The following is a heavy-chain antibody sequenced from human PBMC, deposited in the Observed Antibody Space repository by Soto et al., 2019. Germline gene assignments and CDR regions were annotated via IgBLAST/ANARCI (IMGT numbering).Heavy chain of an antibody. V-gene: IGHV3-21*01. Sequence: EVQLVESGGGLVKPGGSLRLSCAASGFTFRTYSMNWVRQAPGKGLEWVSSISSSSTYIYYADSVKGRFTISRDNAKNSLYLQMTSLTAQDTAVYYCARDLVGPLYYYYYGMDVWGQGTTVTGSS. CDR2: ISSSSTYI. CDR1: GFTFRTYS. J-gene: IGHJ6*02. CDR3: ARDLVGPLYYYYYGMDV.